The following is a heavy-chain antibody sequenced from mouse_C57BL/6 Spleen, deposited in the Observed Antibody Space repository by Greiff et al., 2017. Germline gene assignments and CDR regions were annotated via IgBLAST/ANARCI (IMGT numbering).Heavy chain of an antibody. CDR3: VRLINAVVAAFDY. CDR1: GYAFSSYW. D-gene: IGHD1-1*01. CDR2: IYPGDGDT. V-gene: IGHV1-82*01. Sequence: QVHVKQSGPELVKPGASVKISCKASGYAFSSYWMNWVKQRPGKGLEWIGRIYPGDGDTNYNGKFKGKATRNADKSSSTAYMQISILTSVDAAFYFWVRLINAVVAAFDYWGQGTTLTVSS. J-gene: IGHJ2*01.